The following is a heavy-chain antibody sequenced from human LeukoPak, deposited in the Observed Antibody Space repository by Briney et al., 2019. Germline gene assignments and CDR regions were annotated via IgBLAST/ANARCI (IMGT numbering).Heavy chain of an antibody. Sequence: SETLSLTCAVYGGSFSGYYWSWVRQPPGMGLEWVGEINHSGSTNYNPSLKSRVSISVDTSKNQFSLKLTSVTAADTAMYFCARARGYSYGQYWYFDFWGRGTPVTVSS. J-gene: IGHJ2*01. D-gene: IGHD5-18*01. V-gene: IGHV4-34*01. CDR1: GGSFSGYY. CDR2: INHSGST. CDR3: ARARGYSYGQYWYFDF.